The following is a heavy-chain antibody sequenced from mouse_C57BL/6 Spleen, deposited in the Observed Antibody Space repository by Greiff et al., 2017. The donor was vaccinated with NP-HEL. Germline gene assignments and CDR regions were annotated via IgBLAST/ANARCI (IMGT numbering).Heavy chain of an antibody. CDR2: IYPGDGDT. J-gene: IGHJ4*01. V-gene: IGHV1-82*01. Sequence: VKLQQSGPELVKPGASVKISCKASGYAFSSSWMNWVKQRPGKGLEWIGRIYPGDGDTNYNGKFKGKATLTADKSSSTAYMQLSSLTSEDSAVYFCARSSITTVVATGDAMDYWGQGTSVTVSS. CDR1: GYAFSSSW. CDR3: ARSSITTVVATGDAMDY. D-gene: IGHD1-1*01.